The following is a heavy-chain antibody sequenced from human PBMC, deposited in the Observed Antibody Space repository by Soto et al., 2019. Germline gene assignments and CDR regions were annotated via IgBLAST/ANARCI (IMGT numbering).Heavy chain of an antibody. CDR1: GVNFRTYA. Sequence: EVRLLESGGGSEQPGGSLRLSCAASGVNFRTYAMYWVRQAPGKGLEWVSAIDDANSAYYADSVKGRFIISSDNSRNTLYLQMDGLRVEDTAIYFCTKRPMCAGDCWFFDDWGQGILVTVSS. V-gene: IGHV3-23*05. J-gene: IGHJ4*02. CDR3: TKRPMCAGDCWFFDD. CDR2: IDDANSA. D-gene: IGHD2-21*02.